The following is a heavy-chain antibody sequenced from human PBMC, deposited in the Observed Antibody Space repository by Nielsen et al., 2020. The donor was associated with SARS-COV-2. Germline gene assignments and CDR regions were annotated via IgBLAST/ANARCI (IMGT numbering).Heavy chain of an antibody. CDR1: GFTFSTYW. CDR2: INSDGSST. J-gene: IGHJ4*02. D-gene: IGHD3-16*01. CDR3: VRGLQVPNGLAHR. Sequence: GGSLRLSCAGSGFTFSTYWMHWVRQAPGKGLVWVSRINSDGSSTSYADSVKGRFTISRDNAKNTLYLQMNSLRAEDTAVYYCVRGLQVPNGLAHRWGQGTLVTVSS. V-gene: IGHV3-74*01.